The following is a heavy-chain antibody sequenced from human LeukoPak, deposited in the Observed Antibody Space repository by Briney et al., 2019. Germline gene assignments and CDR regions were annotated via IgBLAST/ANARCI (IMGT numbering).Heavy chain of an antibody. V-gene: IGHV3-30*01. CDR1: GFTLSSYA. CDR2: ISYDGSNK. Sequence: GGSLRLPCAASGFTLSSYAMHWVPQAPGKGREGVAVISYDGSNKYYVDPVKGRFTISRDNSKNTLYLQMNSLRAEDTAVYYCARGSGYDSSGCRFDYWGQGTLVTVSS. CDR3: ARGSGYDSSGCRFDY. D-gene: IGHD3-22*01. J-gene: IGHJ4*02.